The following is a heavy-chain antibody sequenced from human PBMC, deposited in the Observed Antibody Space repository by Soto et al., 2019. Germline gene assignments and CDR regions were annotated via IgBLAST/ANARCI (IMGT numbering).Heavy chain of an antibody. D-gene: IGHD5-12*01. CDR2: ISAYNGNT. J-gene: IGHJ6*02. CDR1: GYTFTSYG. V-gene: IGHV1-18*01. Sequence: GASVKVSCKASGYTFTSYGLSWVRQAPGQGLEWMGWISAYNGNTNYAQKLQGRVTMTTDTSTSTAYMELRSLRSDDTAVYYCARVEVATIIPNSGAYYYYYGMDVWGQGTTVTVSS. CDR3: ARVEVATIIPNSGAYYYYYGMDV.